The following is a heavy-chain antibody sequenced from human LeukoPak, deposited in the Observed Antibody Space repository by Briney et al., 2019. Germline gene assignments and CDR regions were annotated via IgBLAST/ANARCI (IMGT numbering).Heavy chain of an antibody. D-gene: IGHD3-22*01. CDR3: ARVGDSSAFGAFDI. CDR2: IYYSGST. CDR1: GYSISSSSYY. Sequence: SETLSLTCTVSGYSISSSSYYWGWIRQPPGKGLEWIGSIYYSGSTYYNPSLKSRVTISVDTSKNQFSLKLSSVTAADTAVYYCARVGDSSAFGAFDIWGQGTMVTVSS. J-gene: IGHJ3*02. V-gene: IGHV4-39*07.